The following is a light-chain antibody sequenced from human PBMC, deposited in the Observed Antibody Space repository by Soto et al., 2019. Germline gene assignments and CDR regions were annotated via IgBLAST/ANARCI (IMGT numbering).Light chain of an antibody. CDR1: QSVSSN. CDR3: QQYYNGTPET. V-gene: IGKV3-15*01. J-gene: IGKJ1*01. CDR2: GAS. Sequence: IVLTHSAATLSVSLGTRSTLSCRASQSVSSNLAWYQQEPGHAPRLLIYGASTRATGIPARFSGSGSGTEFTLTISSLQSEDFAVYYCQQYYNGTPETFGEGTKVDI.